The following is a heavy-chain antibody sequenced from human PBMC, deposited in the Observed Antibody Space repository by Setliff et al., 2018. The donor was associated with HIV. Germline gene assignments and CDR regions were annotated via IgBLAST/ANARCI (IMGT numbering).Heavy chain of an antibody. J-gene: IGHJ3*02. CDR3: AADPAGPLDGFDI. V-gene: IGHV3-23*01. CDR1: GFTFRSFA. D-gene: IGHD2-2*01. CDR2: ISESGDNT. Sequence: PGGSLRLSCAASGFTFRSFARTWVRQAPGKGLEWVSAISESGDNTYYADSVKGRFTISRDNSENTVYLHMNRLRVEDTAVYYCAADPAGPLDGFDIWGQGTMVTVSS.